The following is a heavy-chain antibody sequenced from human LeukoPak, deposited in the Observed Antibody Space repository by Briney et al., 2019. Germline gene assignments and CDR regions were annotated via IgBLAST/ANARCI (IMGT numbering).Heavy chain of an antibody. J-gene: IGHJ3*02. CDR2: ISVYNGNT. CDR1: GGTFSSYT. D-gene: IGHD2-15*01. CDR3: ASPYCSGGTCYAHDAFDI. V-gene: IGHV1-18*01. Sequence: SSVKVSCKVSGGTFSSYTISWVRQAPGQGLEWMGWISVYNGNTNYAQKLQGRVTMTTDTSTSTAYMELRSLRSDDTAVYYCASPYCSGGTCYAHDAFDIWGQGTMVTVSS.